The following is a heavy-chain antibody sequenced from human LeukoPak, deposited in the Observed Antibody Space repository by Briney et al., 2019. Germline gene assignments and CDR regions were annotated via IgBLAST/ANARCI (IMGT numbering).Heavy chain of an antibody. Sequence: GGSLRLSCAASGFIFSNYAMSWVRQAPGKGLEWVSAISGSGGSTYYADSVKGRFTISRDNSKNTLYLQMSSLRAEDTAVYYCAKGGNIAAAGTKDYWGQGTLVTVSS. V-gene: IGHV3-23*01. CDR2: ISGSGGST. CDR1: GFIFSNYA. J-gene: IGHJ4*02. D-gene: IGHD6-13*01. CDR3: AKGGNIAAAGTKDY.